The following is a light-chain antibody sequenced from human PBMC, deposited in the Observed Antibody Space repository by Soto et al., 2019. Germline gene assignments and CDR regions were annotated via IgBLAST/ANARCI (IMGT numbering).Light chain of an antibody. J-gene: IGKJ1*01. CDR2: GAS. V-gene: IGKV3-15*01. CDR3: QQYNNWPRT. Sequence: EIVLTQSPATLSLSPGERATLSCRASQGVSSNLAWYQQKPGQAPRLLIYGASTRATGIPARFSGSGSGTEFTLTVRSLQSEDFAVYYCQQYNNWPRTCGQGTKVDIK. CDR1: QGVSSN.